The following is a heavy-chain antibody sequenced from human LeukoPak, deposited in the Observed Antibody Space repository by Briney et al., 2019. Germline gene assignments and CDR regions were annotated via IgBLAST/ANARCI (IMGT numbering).Heavy chain of an antibody. CDR3: ARNGWLQLPDY. V-gene: IGHV3-30*04. D-gene: IGHD5-24*01. CDR2: ISYDGSNK. J-gene: IGHJ4*02. Sequence: PGGSLRLSCAASGFTFSSYALHWVRQAPGKGLEWVAVISYDGSNKYYADSVKGRFTISRDNSKNTLYLQMNSLRAEDTAVYYCARNGWLQLPDYWGQGTLVTVSS. CDR1: GFTFSSYA.